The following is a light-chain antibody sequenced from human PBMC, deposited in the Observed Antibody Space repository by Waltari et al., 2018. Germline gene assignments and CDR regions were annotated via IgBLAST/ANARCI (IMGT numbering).Light chain of an antibody. Sequence: QSVLTQPPSASGTPGQRVAISCSGSSSNIGRNSVYWYQQVPGTAPKLLIHRNNQRPSGVPDRFSGSKSGTSASLAISGLRSEDEADYYCATWDDSLSGPVFGGGTKLTVL. CDR3: ATWDDSLSGPV. V-gene: IGLV1-47*01. CDR2: RNN. J-gene: IGLJ3*02. CDR1: SSNIGRNS.